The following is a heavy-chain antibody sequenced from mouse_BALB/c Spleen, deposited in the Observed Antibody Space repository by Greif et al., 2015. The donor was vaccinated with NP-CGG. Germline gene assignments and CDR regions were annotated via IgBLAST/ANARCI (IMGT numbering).Heavy chain of an antibody. CDR2: IRNKANGYTT. CDR1: GFTFTDYY. D-gene: IGHD1-1*01. V-gene: IGHV7-3*02. Sequence: EVHLVESGGGLVQPGGSLRLSCATSGFTFTDYYMSWVRQPPGKALEWLGFIRNKANGYTTEYSASVKGRFTISRDNSQSILYLQMNTLRAEDSATYYCARDTIITTVPFAYWSQGTLVTVSA. J-gene: IGHJ3*01. CDR3: ARDTIITTVPFAY.